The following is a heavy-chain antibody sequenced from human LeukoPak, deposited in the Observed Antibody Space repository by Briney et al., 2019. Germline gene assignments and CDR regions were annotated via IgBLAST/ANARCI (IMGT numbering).Heavy chain of an antibody. CDR2: IYYRGNA. J-gene: IGHJ4*02. CDR3: AREEYRSGD. Sequence: PETLSLTRTVPGGSISSSNYYWAWIRQPPRKGLEWIGSIYYRGNAYYKTSLKSRVPISVDMSKNQFTLSLRSVTPTARAGYYGAREEYRSGDWGQGTLVTVTS. V-gene: IGHV4-39*06. CDR1: GGSISSSNYY. D-gene: IGHD6-19*01.